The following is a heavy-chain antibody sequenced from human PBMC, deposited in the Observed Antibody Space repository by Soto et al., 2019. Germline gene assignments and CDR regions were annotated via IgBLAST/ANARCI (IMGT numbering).Heavy chain of an antibody. V-gene: IGHV4-31*03. J-gene: IGHJ4*02. CDR3: ARIGPYGDYGLD. D-gene: IGHD4-17*01. CDR1: GGSISSGGYY. CDR2: IYYSGST. Sequence: SETLSLTCTVSGGSISSGGYYWSWIRQHPGKGLEWIGYIYYSGSTYYNPSLKSRVTISVDTSKNQFSLKLSSVTAADTAVYYCARIGPYGDYGLDWGQGTLVTVSS.